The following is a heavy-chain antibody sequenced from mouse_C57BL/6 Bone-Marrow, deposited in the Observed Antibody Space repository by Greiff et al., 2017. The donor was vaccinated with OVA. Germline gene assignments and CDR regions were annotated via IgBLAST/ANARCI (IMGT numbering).Heavy chain of an antibody. J-gene: IGHJ3*01. V-gene: IGHV1-50*01. Sequence: QVQLKQSGAELVKPGASVKLSCKASGYTFTSYWMQWVKRRPGQGLEWIGEIDPSDSYTNYNQKFKGKATLTVDTSSSTAYMQLSSLTSEDSAVYYCASAVFAYWGQGTLVTVSA. CDR3: ASAVFAY. CDR2: IDPSDSYT. CDR1: GYTFTSYW.